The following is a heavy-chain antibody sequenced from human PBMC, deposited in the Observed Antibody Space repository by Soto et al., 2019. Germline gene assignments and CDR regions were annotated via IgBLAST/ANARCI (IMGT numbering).Heavy chain of an antibody. J-gene: IGHJ3*02. CDR2: IYYSGST. D-gene: IGHD6-19*01. CDR3: ARAKQWDAFDI. V-gene: IGHV4-61*01. Sequence: QVQLQESGPGLVKPSETLSLTCTVSGGSVSSGSYYWSWIRQPPGKGLEWIGYIYYSGSTNYNPSLKSRVTISVDTSKNQFSLKLSSVTAADTAVYYCARAKQWDAFDIWGQGTMVTVSS. CDR1: GGSVSSGSYY.